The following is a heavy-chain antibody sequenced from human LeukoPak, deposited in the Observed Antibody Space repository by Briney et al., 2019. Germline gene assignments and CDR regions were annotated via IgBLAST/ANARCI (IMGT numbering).Heavy chain of an antibody. CDR2: IRFDGSNK. V-gene: IGHV3-30*02. CDR1: GFTFSNYG. CDR3: AFRGGRLDYHFDY. D-gene: IGHD3-10*01. Sequence: GGSLRLSCAASGFTFSNYGMYWVRQAPGKGLEWVAFIRFDGSNKYYSDSVKGRFSISRDNSKNTLYLQMNSPRPEDTALYYCAFRGGRLDYHFDYWGQGTLVTVSS. J-gene: IGHJ4*02.